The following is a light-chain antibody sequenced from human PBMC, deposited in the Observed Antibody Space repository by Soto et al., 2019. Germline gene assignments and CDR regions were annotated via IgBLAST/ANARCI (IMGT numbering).Light chain of an antibody. CDR3: QQYGSSPHT. CDR2: GAS. CDR1: QSVSSSY. J-gene: IGKJ2*01. Sequence: EIGLTQSPGTLSLSPGERATLSCRASQSVSSSYLAWYQQKPVQAPRVLIYGASIRATGIPDRFSGSGSGTDFTLTISRLEPEDFAVYYCQQYGSSPHTCGQGTQVEIK. V-gene: IGKV3-20*01.